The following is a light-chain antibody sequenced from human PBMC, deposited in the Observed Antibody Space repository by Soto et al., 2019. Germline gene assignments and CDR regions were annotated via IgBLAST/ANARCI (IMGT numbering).Light chain of an antibody. Sequence: EIVLTQTPATLPLCPGERTSLSYRASQAVAKYLARYQERPGRAPRLHMWAASKRATGAPARFSASGPGTDFTLTITGLETEDFAVCAQTFGQGPR. J-gene: IGKJ1*01. CDR3: T. CDR1: QAVAKY. V-gene: IGKV3D-11*01. CDR2: AAS.